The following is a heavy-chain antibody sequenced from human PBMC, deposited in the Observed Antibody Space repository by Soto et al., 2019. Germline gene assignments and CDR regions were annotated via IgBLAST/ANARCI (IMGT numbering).Heavy chain of an antibody. D-gene: IGHD3-10*01. Sequence: SDTLSLTCNFSGCYIRGYVWSWLRPPPGKGLEYIGYIYYTGSTNYNPSLKSRVTISVDTSKNQFSLKLSSVTAADTAVYYCARGGSLGDYYYGMDVWGQGTTVTVSS. CDR2: IYYTGST. CDR3: ARGGSLGDYYYGMDV. V-gene: IGHV4-59*07. J-gene: IGHJ6*02. CDR1: GCYIRGYV.